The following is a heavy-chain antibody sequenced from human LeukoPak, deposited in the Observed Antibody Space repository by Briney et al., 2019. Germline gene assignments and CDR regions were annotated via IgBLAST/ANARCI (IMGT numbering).Heavy chain of an antibody. CDR2: IIPIFGTA. V-gene: IGHV1-69*01. Sequence: GASVKVSCKASGGTFSSYAISWVRQAPGQGLEWMGGIIPIFGTANYAQKFQGRVTITADESTSTAYMELSSLRSEDTAVYYCARRAKYCGGDCPEEGDNWFDPWGQGTLVTVSS. D-gene: IGHD2-21*02. J-gene: IGHJ5*02. CDR1: GGTFSSYA. CDR3: ARRAKYCGGDCPEEGDNWFDP.